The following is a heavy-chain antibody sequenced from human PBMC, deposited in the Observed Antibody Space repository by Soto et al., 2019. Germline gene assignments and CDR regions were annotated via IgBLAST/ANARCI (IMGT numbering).Heavy chain of an antibody. CDR2: IYYSGST. Sequence: PLPTLSLTCXVAWAPDRSDRYSCGWIKRLPGKGLEWIGYIYYSGSTYYNPSLKSRVTISVDTSKNQFSLKLSSGTAADTAVYYGARRSDDSDCSGYYHYWGQGTLVTV. V-gene: IGHV4-30-4*07. J-gene: IGHJ4*02. CDR3: ARRSDDSDCSGYYHY. D-gene: IGHD3-22*01. CDR1: WAPDRSDRYS.